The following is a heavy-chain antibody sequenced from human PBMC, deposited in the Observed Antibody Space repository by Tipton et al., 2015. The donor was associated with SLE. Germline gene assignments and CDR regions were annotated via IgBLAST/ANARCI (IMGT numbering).Heavy chain of an antibody. CDR2: AYYTGRT. D-gene: IGHD3-22*01. J-gene: IGHJ4*02. CDR3: ASSALGGNDYDSSGYYYGIDF. CDR1: GDSISSSIYY. V-gene: IGHV4-39*07. Sequence: TLSLTCSVSGDSISSSIYYWGWIRQPPGRGLEWIGSAYYTGRTYYSPSLKSRLTLSIDTSKNQFSPRLNSVTAADTAVYYCASSALGGNDYDSSGYYYGIDFWGQGSLVTVSS.